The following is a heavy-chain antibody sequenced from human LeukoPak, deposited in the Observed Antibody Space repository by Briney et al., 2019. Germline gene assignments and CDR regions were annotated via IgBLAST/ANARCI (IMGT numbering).Heavy chain of an antibody. J-gene: IGHJ4*02. CDR1: GGSISSYY. CDR3: ARHQGYNLYYFDY. V-gene: IGHV4-59*08. D-gene: IGHD1-1*01. Sequence: SETLSLTCTVSGGSISSYYWSWIRQPPGKGLEWIGYIYYSGSTNYNPSLKSRVTISVDTSKNQFSLKLSSVTAADTAVYYCARHQGYNLYYFDYWGQGTLVTVSS. CDR2: IYYSGST.